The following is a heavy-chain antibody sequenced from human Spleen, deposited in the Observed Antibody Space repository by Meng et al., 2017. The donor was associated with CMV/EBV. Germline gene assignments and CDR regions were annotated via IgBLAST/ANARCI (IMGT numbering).Heavy chain of an antibody. V-gene: IGHV4-30-4*08. CDR1: GGSINSEDYY. CDR3: ATVGGDGWFDP. CDR2: IYYSGST. Sequence: CHVSGGSINSEDYYWPWVRQPPGKGLEWIGYIYYSGSTYYNPSLRSRVTISVDTSKNQFSLKLSSVTAADTAVYYCATVGGDGWFDPWGQGTLVTVSS. D-gene: IGHD2-21*02. J-gene: IGHJ5*02.